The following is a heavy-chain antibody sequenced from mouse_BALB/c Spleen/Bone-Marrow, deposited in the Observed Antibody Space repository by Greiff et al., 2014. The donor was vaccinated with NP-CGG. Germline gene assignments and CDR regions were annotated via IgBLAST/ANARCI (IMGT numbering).Heavy chain of an antibody. V-gene: IGHV4-1*02. CDR1: GFDFRRYW. CDR3: AGNGYYGWIAY. CDR2: INPDSSTI. J-gene: IGHJ3*01. D-gene: IGHD2-3*01. Sequence: EVKLMVSGGGLVQPGGSLKLSCAASGFDFRRYWMTWVRQAPGKGLEWIGEINPDSSTINYTPSLEDKFIISRDNAKNTLYLQMSKVRSEDTALYYCAGNGYYGWIAYWGQGTLVTVSA.